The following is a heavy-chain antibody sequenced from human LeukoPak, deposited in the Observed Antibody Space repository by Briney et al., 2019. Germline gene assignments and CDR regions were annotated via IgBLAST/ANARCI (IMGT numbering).Heavy chain of an antibody. CDR3: AKDGYSGSYFNY. CDR1: GFTFSSYA. D-gene: IGHD1-26*01. J-gene: IGHJ4*02. Sequence: GGSLRLSCAASGFTFSSYAMSWVRQAPGKGLEWVSPISGSGGSTYYADSVKGRFTISRDNSKNTLYLQMNSLRAEDKAVYYCAKDGYSGSYFNYWGQGTLVTVSS. V-gene: IGHV3-23*01. CDR2: ISGSGGST.